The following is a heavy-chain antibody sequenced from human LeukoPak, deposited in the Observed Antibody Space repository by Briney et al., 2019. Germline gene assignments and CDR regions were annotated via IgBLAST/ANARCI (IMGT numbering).Heavy chain of an antibody. CDR3: ARVPAAYYYGSGSYQDV. V-gene: IGHV1-2*02. D-gene: IGHD3-10*01. CDR2: INPNSGGT. J-gene: IGHJ6*02. CDR1: GYTFTGYY. Sequence: GASVKVSCKASGYTFTGYYMHWVRQAPGQGLEWMGWINPNSGGTNYAQKFQGRVTMTRDTSISTAYMELSRLRSDDTAVYYCARVPAAYYYGSGSYQDVWGQGTTVTVSS.